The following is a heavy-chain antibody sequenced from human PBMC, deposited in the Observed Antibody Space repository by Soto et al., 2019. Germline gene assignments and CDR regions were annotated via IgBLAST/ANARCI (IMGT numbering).Heavy chain of an antibody. J-gene: IGHJ4*02. CDR2: IIPIFTTT. CDR1: GGSFSNSA. D-gene: IGHD3-3*02. V-gene: IGHV1-69*18. CDR3: ARPSGLLGQFSALADY. Sequence: QVQLVQSGSEVRRPGSSVKVSCKASGGSFSNSAIAWVRQAPGQGLEWLGMIIPIFTTTNYAQKFKDRLTITAGGSMSTAYMELSGLTSGDAAVYFCARPSGLLGQFSALADYWGQGNLGTVAS.